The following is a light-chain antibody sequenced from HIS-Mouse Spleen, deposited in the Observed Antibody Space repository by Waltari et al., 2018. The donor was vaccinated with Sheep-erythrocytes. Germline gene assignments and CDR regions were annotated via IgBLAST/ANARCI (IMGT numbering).Light chain of an antibody. Sequence: QSALTQPASVSGSPGQSITISCTGTSMVVGSYNLFPWYQQHPGKAPKLMIYEGSKRPSGVSNRFSGSKSGNTASLTISGLQAEDEADYYCCSYAGSSTPWVFGGGTKLTVL. J-gene: IGLJ3*02. CDR2: EGS. CDR1: SMVVGSYNL. CDR3: CSYAGSSTPWV. V-gene: IGLV2-23*01.